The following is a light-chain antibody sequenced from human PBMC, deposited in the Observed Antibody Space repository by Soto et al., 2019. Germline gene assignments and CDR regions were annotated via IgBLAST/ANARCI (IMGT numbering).Light chain of an antibody. CDR1: QSISSW. CDR2: KAS. Sequence: DIQMTQSPSTLSASVGDRVTITCRASQSISSWLAWYQQKRGKAPKLLSSKASSLESGVPSRFSGSVSGTEFTLTISSLQPDDFATYYCQQYNSYWTFGQGTKVEIK. J-gene: IGKJ1*01. V-gene: IGKV1-5*03. CDR3: QQYNSYWT.